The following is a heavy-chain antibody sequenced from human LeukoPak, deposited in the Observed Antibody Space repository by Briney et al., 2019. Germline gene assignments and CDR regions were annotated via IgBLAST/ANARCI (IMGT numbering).Heavy chain of an antibody. J-gene: IGHJ4*02. V-gene: IGHV3-7*01. CDR1: GFSFRDYW. Sequence: PGGSLRLSCAASGFSFRDYWMSWVRQAPGKGLEWVANIKQDGSEKYYVDSVKGRFTISRDNAKNSLYLQMNSLRAEDTAVYYCASAYSSSWLDYWGQGTLVTVSS. D-gene: IGHD6-13*01. CDR2: IKQDGSEK. CDR3: ASAYSSSWLDY.